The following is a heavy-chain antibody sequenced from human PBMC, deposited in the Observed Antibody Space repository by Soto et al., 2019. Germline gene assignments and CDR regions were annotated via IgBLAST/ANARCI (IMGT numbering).Heavy chain of an antibody. J-gene: IGHJ3*02. V-gene: IGHV1-69*13. Sequence: SVKVSCNASGGTFNSYAISWVRQAPGQGLEWMGGIIPIFGTANYAQKFQGRVTITADESTSTAYMELSSLRSEDTAVYYCARTPIELMTHYDAFDIWGQGTMVTVSS. CDR1: GGTFNSYA. CDR2: IIPIFGTA. CDR3: ARTPIELMTHYDAFDI. D-gene: IGHD2-8*01.